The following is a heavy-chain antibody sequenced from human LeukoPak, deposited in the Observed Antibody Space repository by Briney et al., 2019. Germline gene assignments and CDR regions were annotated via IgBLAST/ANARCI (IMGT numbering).Heavy chain of an antibody. CDR1: GFTFSSYG. CDR2: IWYDGSNK. CDR3: ARGRHCSSTSCYKFGGMIDY. D-gene: IGHD2-2*02. Sequence: GSLRLSCAASGFTFSSYGMHWVRQAPGKGLEWVAVIWYDGSNKYYADSVKGRFTISRDNSKNTLYLQMNSLRAEDTAVYYCARGRHCSSTSCYKFGGMIDYWGQGTLVTVSS. J-gene: IGHJ4*02. V-gene: IGHV3-33*01.